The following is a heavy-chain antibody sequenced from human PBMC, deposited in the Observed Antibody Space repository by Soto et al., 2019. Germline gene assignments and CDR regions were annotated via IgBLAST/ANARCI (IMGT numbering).Heavy chain of an antibody. V-gene: IGHV4-39*01. CDR2: IYYSGST. CDR3: ARAFYYYGARDYGMDV. J-gene: IGHJ6*02. Sequence: LQTLSLTCTVSGGSISSSSYYWGWIRQPPGKGLEWIGSIYYSGSTYYNPSLKSRVTISVDTSKNQFSLKLRSVTAADTAVYYCARAFYYYGARDYGMDVWGQGTTVTVSS. D-gene: IGHD3-10*01. CDR1: GGSISSSSYY.